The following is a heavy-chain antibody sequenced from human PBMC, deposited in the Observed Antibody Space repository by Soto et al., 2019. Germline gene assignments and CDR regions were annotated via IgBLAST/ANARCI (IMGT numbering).Heavy chain of an antibody. J-gene: IGHJ6*02. Sequence: GGSLRLSCAASGFTFSSYGMHWVRQAPGKGLEWVAVISYDGSNKYYADSVKGRFTISRDNSKNTLYLQMNSLRAEDTAVYYCXKDRRELLQYYYYGMDVWGQGTTVTVSS. V-gene: IGHV3-30*18. CDR3: XKDRRELLQYYYYGMDV. D-gene: IGHD1-26*01. CDR1: GFTFSSYG. CDR2: ISYDGSNK.